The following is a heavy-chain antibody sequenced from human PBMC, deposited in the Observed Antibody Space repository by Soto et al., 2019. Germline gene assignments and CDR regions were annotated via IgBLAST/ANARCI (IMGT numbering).Heavy chain of an antibody. CDR1: GFTFSSYA. CDR3: ARGTYYDIFAGYFDY. CDR2: ISYDGSNK. Sequence: QVQLVESGGGVVQPGRSLRLSCAASGFTFSSYAMHWVRQAPGKGLEWVAVISYDGSNKYYADSVKGRFTIYRDNSKNTLSLLMNSLRAEDTAVYYCARGTYYDIFAGYFDYWGQGTLVTVSS. V-gene: IGHV3-30-3*01. J-gene: IGHJ4*02. D-gene: IGHD3-9*01.